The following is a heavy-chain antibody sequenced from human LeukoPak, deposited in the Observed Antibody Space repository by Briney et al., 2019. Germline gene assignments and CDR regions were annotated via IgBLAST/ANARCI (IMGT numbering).Heavy chain of an antibody. D-gene: IGHD1-1*01. CDR3: AKDWGNQRNYNGVFDY. CDR1: GFTFSSYA. CDR2: ISGSGGST. V-gene: IGHV3-23*01. J-gene: IGHJ4*02. Sequence: GGSLRLSCAASGFTFSSYAMSWVRQAPGKGLEWVSAISGSGGSTYYADSVKGRFTISRDNSKNTLYLQMNSLRAEDTAVCYCAKDWGNQRNYNGVFDYWGQGTLVTVSS.